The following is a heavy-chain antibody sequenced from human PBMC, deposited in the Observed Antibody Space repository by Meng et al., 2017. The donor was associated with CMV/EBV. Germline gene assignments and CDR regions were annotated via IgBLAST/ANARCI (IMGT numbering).Heavy chain of an antibody. D-gene: IGHD6-19*01. V-gene: IGHV3-72*01. CDR1: GFTFSSYG. J-gene: IGHJ4*02. CDR2: IRKANSYTT. CDR3: ATDISGVGVDDGY. Sequence: VQLVESGXXXXXPXGSXRLSCAASGFTFSSYGMHWVRQAPGKGLEWVAFIRKANSYTTENAASVKGRFTISRDESKNSVYLQMNSLRTEDTAIYYCATDISGVGVDDGYWGQGILVTVSS.